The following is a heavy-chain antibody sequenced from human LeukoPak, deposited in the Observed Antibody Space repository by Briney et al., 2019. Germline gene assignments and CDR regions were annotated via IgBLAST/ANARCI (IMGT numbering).Heavy chain of an antibody. J-gene: IGHJ4*01. CDR1: GYTFTSYG. CDR3: ARSYYDDNHFDY. Sequence: ASVKVSCKASGYTFTSYGISWARQAPGQGLEWMGWISAYNGNTNYAQKLQGRVTMTTDTSTSTAYMELRSLRSDDTAVYYCARSYYDDNHFDYWGQGTLVTVSS. V-gene: IGHV1-18*01. D-gene: IGHD4-17*01. CDR2: ISAYNGNT.